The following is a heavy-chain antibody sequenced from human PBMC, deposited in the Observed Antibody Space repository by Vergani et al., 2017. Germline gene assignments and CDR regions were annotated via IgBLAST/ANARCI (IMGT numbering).Heavy chain of an antibody. CDR2: LSTTGGA. CDR3: AGDSHSWQRADR. D-gene: IGHD6-13*01. Sequence: QAQLQESGPGLVKPSETLSLTCHVFGVSVTDYNCNWIRQAPGKGLEWIGSLSTTGGATHASHNPSLKSRVSISVDPSKSQVSLRLTSVTAADSAIYYCAGDSHSWQRADRWGQGLMVSVSS. V-gene: IGHV4-59*02. CDR1: GVSVTDYN. J-gene: IGHJ5*02.